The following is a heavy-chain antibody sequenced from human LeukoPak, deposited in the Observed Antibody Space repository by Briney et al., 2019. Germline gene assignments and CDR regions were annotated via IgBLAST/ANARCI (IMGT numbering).Heavy chain of an antibody. Sequence: ASVKVSCKASEYTFTGYYMHWVRQAPGQGLEWMGWINPNSGGTNYAQKFQGRVTMTTDTSTSTAYMELRSLRSDDTAVYYCARALYSSSWYSKNYYYYYMDVWGKGTTVTISS. CDR1: EYTFTGYY. CDR2: INPNSGGT. D-gene: IGHD6-13*01. J-gene: IGHJ6*03. V-gene: IGHV1-2*02. CDR3: ARALYSSSWYSKNYYYYYMDV.